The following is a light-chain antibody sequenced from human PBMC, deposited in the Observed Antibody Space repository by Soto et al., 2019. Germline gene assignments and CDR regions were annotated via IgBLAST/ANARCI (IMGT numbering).Light chain of an antibody. V-gene: IGLV2-14*01. J-gene: IGLJ1*01. CDR2: DVS. CDR1: SSDVGGYNY. CDR3: CSYTSSSPPYV. Sequence: QSVLTQPASVSGAPGQSITISCTGTSSDVGGYNYVSWYQQHPGKAPKLMIYDVSDRPSGVSSRFSASNSGNTASLTISGLQAAYEADYNFCSYTSSSPPYVFAPGSKVTV.